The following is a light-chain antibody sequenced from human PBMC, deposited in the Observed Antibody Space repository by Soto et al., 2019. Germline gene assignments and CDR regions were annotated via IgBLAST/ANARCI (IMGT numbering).Light chain of an antibody. J-gene: IGKJ1*01. CDR1: QSLVHSDGIAY. V-gene: IGKV2-30*02. CDR2: KVS. Sequence: DVVMTQSPLSLPVTLVQPASISCRSNQSLVHSDGIAYFSWXXQRPGRSPRRLIYKVSSRDSGVPARFSGSRSGTDFALKTSRVEAEDVGVYYCMQGTDWQRTFGQGTKVDIK. CDR3: MQGTDWQRT.